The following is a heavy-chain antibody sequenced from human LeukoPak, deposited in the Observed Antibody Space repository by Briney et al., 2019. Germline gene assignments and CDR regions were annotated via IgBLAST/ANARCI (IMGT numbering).Heavy chain of an antibody. V-gene: IGHV4-59*01. D-gene: IGHD3-16*01. J-gene: IGHJ3*02. Sequence: SETLSLTCTVSGGFISSYYWSWIRQPPRKGLEWIGYIYYSGSTNYNPSLKSRVTISVDTSKNQFSLKLSSVTAADTAVYYCARESLVSAFDIWGQGTMVTVSS. CDR1: GGFISSYY. CDR2: IYYSGST. CDR3: ARESLVSAFDI.